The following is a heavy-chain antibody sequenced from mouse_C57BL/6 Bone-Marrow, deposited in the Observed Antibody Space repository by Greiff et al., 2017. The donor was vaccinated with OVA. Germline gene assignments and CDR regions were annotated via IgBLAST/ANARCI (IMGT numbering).Heavy chain of an antibody. CDR2: INPSSGYT. CDR1: GYTFPSYP. Sequence: QVQLQQSGAELARPGASVKMSCKASGYTFPSYPMHWVKQRPGQGLEWIGYINPSSGYTKYNQKFKDKATLTADKSSSTAYMQLSSLTSEDSAVYYCASGGYAMDYWGQGTSVTVSS. V-gene: IGHV1-4*01. J-gene: IGHJ4*01. CDR3: ASGGYAMDY.